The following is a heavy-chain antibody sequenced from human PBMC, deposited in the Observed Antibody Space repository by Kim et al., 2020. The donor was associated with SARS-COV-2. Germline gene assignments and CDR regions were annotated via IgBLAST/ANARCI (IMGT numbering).Heavy chain of an antibody. J-gene: IGHJ4*02. V-gene: IGHV4-34*01. Sequence: KSRVTISVDTSKNQFSLKLSSVTAAETAVYYCARGKGGLRYFDWLLFFDYWGQGTLVTVSS. D-gene: IGHD3-9*01. CDR3: ARGKGGLRYFDWLLFFDY.